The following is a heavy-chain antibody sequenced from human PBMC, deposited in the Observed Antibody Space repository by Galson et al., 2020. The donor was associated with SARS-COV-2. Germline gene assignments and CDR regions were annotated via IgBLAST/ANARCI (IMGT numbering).Heavy chain of an antibody. CDR1: GTSISSGSYS. J-gene: IGHJ3*02. V-gene: IGHV4-30-2*01. CDR2: ISHSGGT. CDR3: ARLHYGEYAPEAFDI. D-gene: IGHD4-17*01. Sequence: SETLSLTCAVSGTSISSGSYSWNWLRQPPGKGLEWIGYISHSGGTYYNPSLKSRVTISGDRSKNQFSLRLSSVTAADTAGYYCARLHYGEYAPEAFDIWGPGTRVTVAS.